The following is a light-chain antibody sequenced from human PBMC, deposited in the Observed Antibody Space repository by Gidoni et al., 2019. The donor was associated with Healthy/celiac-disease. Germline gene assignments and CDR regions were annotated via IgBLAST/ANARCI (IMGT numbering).Light chain of an antibody. CDR3: QQSYSTLTWT. CDR1: QSISSY. Sequence: DIQMTQSPSSLSASVGDRVTIPCRASQSISSYLNWYQQKPGKAPKLLIYAASSLQSGVPSRFSGSGSGTDFTLTISSLQPEDFATYYCQQSYSTLTWTFXXXTKVEIK. V-gene: IGKV1-39*01. J-gene: IGKJ1*01. CDR2: AAS.